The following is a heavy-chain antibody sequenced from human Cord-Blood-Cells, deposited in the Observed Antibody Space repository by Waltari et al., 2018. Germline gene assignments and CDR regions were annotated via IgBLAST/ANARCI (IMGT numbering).Heavy chain of an antibody. D-gene: IGHD6-6*01. V-gene: IGHV3-30-3*01. CDR3: ARGSIAARLDY. J-gene: IGHJ4*02. Sequence: QVQLVESGGGVVQPGRSLRLSCADSGFTFSSYAMHWVRQAPGKGLEWVAVISYDGSNKYYADSVKGRFTISRDNSKNTLYLQMNSLRAEDTAVYYCARGSIAARLDYWGQGTLVTVSS. CDR1: GFTFSSYA. CDR2: ISYDGSNK.